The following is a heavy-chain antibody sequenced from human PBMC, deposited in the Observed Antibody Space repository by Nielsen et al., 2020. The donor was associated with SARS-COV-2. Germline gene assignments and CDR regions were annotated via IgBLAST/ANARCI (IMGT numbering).Heavy chain of an antibody. CDR1: GFTFGDYA. V-gene: IGHV3-49*04. Sequence: GESLKISCTISGFTFGDYAMSWVRQAPGKGLEWVGFIRSKDYGGTTEHAPSVKGRFTFSRDDSENTAYLQMNSLKTEDTAIYYCTTDTSSHSHAYWGQGTLVTVSS. D-gene: IGHD3-22*01. J-gene: IGHJ4*02. CDR3: TTDTSSHSHAY. CDR2: IRSKDYGGTT.